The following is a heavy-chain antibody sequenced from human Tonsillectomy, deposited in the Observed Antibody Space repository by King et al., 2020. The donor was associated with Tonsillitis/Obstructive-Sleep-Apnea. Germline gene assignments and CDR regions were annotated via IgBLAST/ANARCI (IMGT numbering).Heavy chain of an antibody. D-gene: IGHD2-15*01. J-gene: IGHJ6*02. Sequence: VQLVESGGGLVKPGGSLRLSCAASGFTFSDYYMSWIRQAPGKGLEWVSYISTSSSTNYADSVKGRFTISRDNAKNSLHLQMNSLRAEDTAVYYCARDRFLGDIVVPSYYGMDFWGQGTTVTVSS. CDR3: ARDRFLGDIVVPSYYGMDF. CDR1: GFTFSDYY. V-gene: IGHV3-11*06. CDR2: ISTSSST.